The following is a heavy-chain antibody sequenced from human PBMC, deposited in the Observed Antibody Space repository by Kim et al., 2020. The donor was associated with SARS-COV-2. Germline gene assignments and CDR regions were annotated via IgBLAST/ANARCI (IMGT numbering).Heavy chain of an antibody. CDR1: GFTFSSYA. CDR3: AKDHSKFLYSSSSAPDY. J-gene: IGHJ4*02. D-gene: IGHD6-6*01. V-gene: IGHV3-23*01. Sequence: GGSLRLSCAASGFTFSSYAMSWVRQAPGKGLEWVSAISGSGGSTYYADSVKGRFTISRDNSKNTLYLQMNSLRAEDTAVYYCAKDHSKFLYSSSSAPDYWGQGTLVTVSS. CDR2: ISGSGGST.